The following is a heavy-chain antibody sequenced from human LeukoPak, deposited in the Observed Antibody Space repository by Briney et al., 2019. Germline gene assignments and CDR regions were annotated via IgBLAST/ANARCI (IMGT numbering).Heavy chain of an antibody. CDR3: ARRAAAVGTYYMDV. V-gene: IGHV4-59*08. Sequence: SETLSLTCTVSDGSIRTYYWSWIRQPPGKGLEWIAYIYDSGRTKYNPSLKSRATLSVDTSKKQFSLKLSSVTAADTAVYYCARRAAAVGTYYMDVWGKGTTVTASS. CDR2: IYDSGRT. D-gene: IGHD6-13*01. J-gene: IGHJ6*03. CDR1: DGSIRTYY.